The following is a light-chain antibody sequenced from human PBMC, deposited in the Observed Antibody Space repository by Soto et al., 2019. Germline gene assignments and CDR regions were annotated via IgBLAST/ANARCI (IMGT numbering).Light chain of an antibody. V-gene: IGLV3-21*02. CDR2: DDR. CDR1: DIGSKS. Sequence: SYELTQPPSVSAAPGQTAMITCGGNDIGSKSVHWYQQRPGQAPVLVVYDDRDRPSGIPERFSGSNSGSTATLTISRVEAGDEADYYCQVWDRNNNHVLFGGGTKLTVL. J-gene: IGLJ3*02. CDR3: QVWDRNNNHVL.